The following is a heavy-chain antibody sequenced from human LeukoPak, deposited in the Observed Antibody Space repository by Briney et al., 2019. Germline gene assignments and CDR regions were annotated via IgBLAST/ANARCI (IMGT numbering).Heavy chain of an antibody. D-gene: IGHD3-10*01. CDR1: GGSISNSYH. J-gene: IGHJ4*02. CDR3: ARKAGDY. CDR2: IYYSGTT. V-gene: IGHV4-39*07. Sequence: SETLSLTCTVSGGSISNSYHWGWIRQPPGKGLEWIGTIYYSGTTYYNPSLKSRVAISVDTSKNQFSLKLSSVTAADTAVYYCARKAGDYWGQGTLVTVSS.